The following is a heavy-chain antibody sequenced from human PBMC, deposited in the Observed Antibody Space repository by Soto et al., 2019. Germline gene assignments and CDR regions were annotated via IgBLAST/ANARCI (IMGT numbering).Heavy chain of an antibody. CDR1: GGSISSSSYY. CDR3: VLGYCSGGSCYLPGFDP. V-gene: IGHV4-39*01. J-gene: IGHJ5*02. CDR2: IYYSGST. Sequence: SETLSLTCTVSGGSISSSSYYWGWIRQPPGKGLEWIGSIYYSGSTYYNPSLKSRVTISVDTSKNQFSLKLSSVTAADTAVYYCVLGYCSGGSCYLPGFDPWGQGTLVTVSS. D-gene: IGHD2-15*01.